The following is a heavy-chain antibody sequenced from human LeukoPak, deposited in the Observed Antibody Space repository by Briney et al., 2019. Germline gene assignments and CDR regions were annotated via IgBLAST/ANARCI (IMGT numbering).Heavy chain of an antibody. CDR2: ISYDGSNK. Sequence: PGGSLRLSCAASGFTFSSYAMPWVRQAPGKGLEWVAVISYDGSNKYYADSVKGRFTISRDNSKNTLYLQMNSLRAEDTAVYYCAKAFSRGPGATDYWGQGTLVTVSS. V-gene: IGHV3-30-3*01. D-gene: IGHD6-19*01. J-gene: IGHJ4*02. CDR1: GFTFSSYA. CDR3: AKAFSRGPGATDY.